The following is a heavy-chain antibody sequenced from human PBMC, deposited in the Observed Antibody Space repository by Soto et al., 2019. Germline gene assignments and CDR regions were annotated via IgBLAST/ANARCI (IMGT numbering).Heavy chain of an antibody. J-gene: IGHJ4*01. CDR3: AKDSHWAIISPTHDY. V-gene: IGHV3-48*01. D-gene: IGHD2-2*01. Sequence: HPGGSLRLSCAASGFTFSSYSMNWVRQAPGKGLEWVSYISSSSSTIYYADSVKGRFTISRDNAKNSLYLQMNSLRAEDTAIYYCAKDSHWAIISPTHDYWGHGTLVTVSS. CDR1: GFTFSSYS. CDR2: ISSSSSTI.